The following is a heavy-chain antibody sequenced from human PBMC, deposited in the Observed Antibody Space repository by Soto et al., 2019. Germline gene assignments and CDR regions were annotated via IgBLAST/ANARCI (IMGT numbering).Heavy chain of an antibody. Sequence: QVQLVQSGAEVKKPGASVKVSCKASGYTFTSYGISWVRQAPGQGLEWMGWISAYNGNTNYAQKLQGRVTMATDTSTSTAYMELRSLRSDDTAVYYCARGSLRVVVVAARLNLGYWGQGTLVTVSS. CDR1: GYTFTSYG. CDR2: ISAYNGNT. J-gene: IGHJ4*02. V-gene: IGHV1-18*04. CDR3: ARGSLRVVVVAARLNLGY. D-gene: IGHD2-15*01.